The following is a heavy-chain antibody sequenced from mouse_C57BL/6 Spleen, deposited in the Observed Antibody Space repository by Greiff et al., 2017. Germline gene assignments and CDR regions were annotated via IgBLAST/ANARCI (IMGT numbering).Heavy chain of an antibody. D-gene: IGHD3-3*01. J-gene: IGHJ2*01. V-gene: IGHV1-64*01. Sequence: VQLQQPGAELVKPGASVKLSCKASGYTFTSYWMHWVKQRPGQGLEWIGMIHPNSGSTNYNEKFKSKATLTVDKSSSTAYMQLSSLTSEDSAVYYCARWDGTGYFDYWGQGTTLTVSS. CDR1: GYTFTSYW. CDR2: IHPNSGST. CDR3: ARWDGTGYFDY.